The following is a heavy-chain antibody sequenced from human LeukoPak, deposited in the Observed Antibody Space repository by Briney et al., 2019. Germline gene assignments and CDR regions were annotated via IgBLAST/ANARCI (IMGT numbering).Heavy chain of an antibody. CDR3: AREPPYYYYMDV. Sequence: GGSLRLSCAASGFTFSSYWMHWVRHAPRKGLGWVSRIKSDGSITNYADSVKGRFTISRDNAKNTLYLQMNSLRAEDTAVYYCAREPPYYYYMDVWGKGTTVTVSS. J-gene: IGHJ6*03. CDR2: IKSDGSIT. CDR1: GFTFSSYW. V-gene: IGHV3-74*01.